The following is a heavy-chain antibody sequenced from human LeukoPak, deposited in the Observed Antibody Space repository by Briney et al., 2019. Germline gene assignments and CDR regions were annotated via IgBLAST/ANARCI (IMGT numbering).Heavy chain of an antibody. J-gene: IGHJ4*02. CDR2: IGGSGATT. CDR1: GFTLSTYT. Sequence: GGSLRLSCAASGFTLSTYTMSWVRQAPGQGLEWVSAIGGSGATTYYGDSVKGRFTISRDNSKNTVYLQMNSLRTEDTAVYYCARDRYGSGSYYYLDSWGQGTLVAVSS. V-gene: IGHV3-23*01. CDR3: ARDRYGSGSYYYLDS. D-gene: IGHD3-10*01.